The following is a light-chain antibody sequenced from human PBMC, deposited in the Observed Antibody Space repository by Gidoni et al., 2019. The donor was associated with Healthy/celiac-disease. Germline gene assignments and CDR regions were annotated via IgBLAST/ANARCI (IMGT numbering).Light chain of an antibody. CDR2: EVS. CDR1: SSDVGGYNY. CDR3: SSYTSSSTLYVV. V-gene: IGLV2-14*01. Sequence: QSALPQPASVSGSPGPSITISCTGTSSDVGGYNYVSWYQQHPGKDPKLMIYEVSNRPSGVSNRFSGSKSGNTASRTISGLQAEDEADYYCSSYTSSSTLYVVFGGGTKLTVL. J-gene: IGLJ2*01.